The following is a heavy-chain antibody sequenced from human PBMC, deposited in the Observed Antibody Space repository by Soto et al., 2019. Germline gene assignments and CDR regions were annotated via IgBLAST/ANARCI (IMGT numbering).Heavy chain of an antibody. V-gene: IGHV3-64*01. CDR1: GFTFSSYG. CDR2: ISSDGGST. CDR3: SKDLDGLQGLVDSSFCFDY. J-gene: IGHJ4*02. D-gene: IGHD3-16*02. Sequence: PGGSLRLSCAASGFTFSSYGMHWVRQAPGKGLEYVSAISSDGGSTHYANSVKGRFTMSRDNSKNTLYLQMGSLRAEDTAVYYCSKDLDGLQGLVDSSFCFDYWGQGTLVTVSS.